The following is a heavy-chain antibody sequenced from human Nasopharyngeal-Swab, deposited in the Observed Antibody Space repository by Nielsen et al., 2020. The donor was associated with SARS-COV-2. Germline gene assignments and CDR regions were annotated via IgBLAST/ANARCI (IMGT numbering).Heavy chain of an antibody. CDR2: ISYSGST. D-gene: IGHD4-17*01. CDR3: SRGVGGDPPLACYFYGMDV. CDR1: GGSIRSGGYF. V-gene: IGHV4-31*03. J-gene: IGHJ6*02. Sequence: SETLSLTCTVSGGSIRSGGYFWTWIRQQPGKGLEWIGYISYSGSTYYNPSLRSRITMSLDTSKNQFSLTLSSVTAADTAVYYCSRGVGGDPPLACYFYGMDVWGQGTTVTVSS.